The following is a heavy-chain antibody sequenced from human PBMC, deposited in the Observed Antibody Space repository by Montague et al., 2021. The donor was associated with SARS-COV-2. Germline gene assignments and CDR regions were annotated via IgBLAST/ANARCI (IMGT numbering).Heavy chain of an antibody. D-gene: IGHD2-15*01. V-gene: IGHV4-34*01. J-gene: IGHJ3*02. CDR3: VGERECSGGSCYGPDDDAFDI. CDR1: GGSFNGYY. Sequence: SETLSLTCAVYGGSFNGYYWNWIRQPPGKGLEWIGEISDIGSTTYNPSLESRLTTSVDRSKNQFSLRLTSVTAADTAVYYCVGERECSGGSCYGPDDDAFDIWGRGTVVTVSS. CDR2: ISDIGST.